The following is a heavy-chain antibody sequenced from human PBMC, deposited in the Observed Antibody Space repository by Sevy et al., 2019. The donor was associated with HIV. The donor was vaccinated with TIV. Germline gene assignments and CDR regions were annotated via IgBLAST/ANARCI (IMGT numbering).Heavy chain of an antibody. J-gene: IGHJ3*02. Sequence: GGSLRLSCAASGFSVSDTYMSWVRQAPRKGLEWVSVIYSGDKTYHADSVKGRFTISRDSSKNTIYLQLNSLRTEDTAVYYCARLNVYYYDDDGYYTTGNAFDIWGQGTMVTVSS. D-gene: IGHD3-22*01. CDR3: ARLNVYYYDDDGYYTTGNAFDI. CDR2: IYSGDKT. CDR1: GFSVSDTY. V-gene: IGHV3-53*01.